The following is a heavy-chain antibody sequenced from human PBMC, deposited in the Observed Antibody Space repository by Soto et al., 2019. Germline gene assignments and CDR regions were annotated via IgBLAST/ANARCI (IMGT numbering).Heavy chain of an antibody. J-gene: IGHJ4*02. CDR2: ISGSRTTI. CDR1: GFTFSSYN. D-gene: IGHD3-3*01. V-gene: IGHV3-48*01. Sequence: GGSLRLSCTASGFTFSSYNMNWVRQTPGKGLEWVSYISGSRTTIYYADSVKGRFTISRDNAENSLYLQMNSLRAEDTAIYYCARDMRFLEWFPDYWGQGTLVTVSS. CDR3: ARDMRFLEWFPDY.